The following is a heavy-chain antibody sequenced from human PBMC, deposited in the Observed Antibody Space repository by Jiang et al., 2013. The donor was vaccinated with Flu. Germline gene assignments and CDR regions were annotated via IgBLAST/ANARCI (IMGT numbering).Heavy chain of an antibody. J-gene: IGHJ6*03. CDR3: ARGPTVTSWGYYYFYMDV. D-gene: IGHD4-17*01. CDR2: IIPNFGTT. V-gene: IGHV1-69*01. CDR1: GGTFSSNA. Sequence: SGAEVKKPGSSVRASCKASGGTFSSNAVSWVRQAPGQGLEWVGGIIPNFGTTNYAQKLQGRLTITADESTSTAYMDLSSLRSDDTAVYYCARGPTVTSWGYYYFYMDVWGKGTTVTVSS.